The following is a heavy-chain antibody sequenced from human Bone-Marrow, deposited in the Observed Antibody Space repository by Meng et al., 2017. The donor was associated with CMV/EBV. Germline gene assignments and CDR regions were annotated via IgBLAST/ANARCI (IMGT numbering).Heavy chain of an antibody. CDR1: GFTFSDYY. Sequence: GESLKISCAASGFTFSDYYMSWIRQAPGKGLEWVSFISGSSSYIDYADSVKGRFTISRDNAKNSLYLQMNSLRAEDTAVYYCARDVLRYCSSVTCYPYGMDVWGQGTTVTVSS. CDR2: ISGSSSYI. V-gene: IGHV3-11*06. D-gene: IGHD2-15*01. J-gene: IGHJ6*02. CDR3: ARDVLRYCSSVTCYPYGMDV.